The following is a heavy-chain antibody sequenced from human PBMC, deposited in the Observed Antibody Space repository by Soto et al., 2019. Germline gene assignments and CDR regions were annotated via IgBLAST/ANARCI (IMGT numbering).Heavy chain of an antibody. CDR1: GGSISSYY. Sequence: PSETLSLTCTVSGGSISSYYWSWIRQPPGKGLEWIGYIDYRGSSNYSPSLKSRVSISIDTSKNQFSLKLNSVTAADTAVYYCATRFQHWGQGTLVTVSP. V-gene: IGHV4-59*01. J-gene: IGHJ1*01. CDR2: IDYRGSS. CDR3: ATRFQH.